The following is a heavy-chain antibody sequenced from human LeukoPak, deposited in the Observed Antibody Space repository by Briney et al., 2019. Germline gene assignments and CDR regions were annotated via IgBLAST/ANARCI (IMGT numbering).Heavy chain of an antibody. V-gene: IGHV3-20*04. D-gene: IGHD1-14*01. CDR1: GFTFDDYG. Sequence: GGSLRLSCAASGFTFDDYGMSWVRQAPGKGLEWVSGINWNGGSTGYADSVKGRFTISRDNAKNSLYLQMNSLRAEDTALYYCARARTYVSYYYYMDVWGRGTTVTVSS. CDR2: INWNGGST. J-gene: IGHJ6*03. CDR3: ARARTYVSYYYYMDV.